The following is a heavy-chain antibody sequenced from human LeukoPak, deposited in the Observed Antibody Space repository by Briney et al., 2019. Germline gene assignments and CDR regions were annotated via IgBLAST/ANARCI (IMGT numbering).Heavy chain of an antibody. CDR2: IRSKAYGGTT. V-gene: IGHV3-49*03. CDR3: SRSVVVTAVGYFDY. CDR1: GFTFGDYA. J-gene: IGHJ4*02. D-gene: IGHD2-21*02. Sequence: PGGSLRLSCTASGFTFGDYAMSWFRQAPGKGLEWVGFIRSKAYGGTTEYAASVKGRFTISRDDSKSIAYLQMNSLKTEDTAVYYCSRSVVVTAVGYFDYWGQGTQVTVSS.